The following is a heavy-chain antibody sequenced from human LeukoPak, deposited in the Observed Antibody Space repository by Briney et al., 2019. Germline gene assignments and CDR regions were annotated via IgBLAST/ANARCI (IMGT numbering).Heavy chain of an antibody. CDR2: IYHSGST. Sequence: SETLSLTCADSGGSISSSNWWSWVRQPPGQGLEWIGEIYHSGSTNYNPSLKSRVTISVDKSKNQFSLKLSSVTAADTAVYYCARSRSENYYYGMDVWGKGTTVTVSS. V-gene: IGHV4-4*02. D-gene: IGHD5-24*01. CDR1: GGSISSSNW. CDR3: ARSRSENYYYGMDV. J-gene: IGHJ6*04.